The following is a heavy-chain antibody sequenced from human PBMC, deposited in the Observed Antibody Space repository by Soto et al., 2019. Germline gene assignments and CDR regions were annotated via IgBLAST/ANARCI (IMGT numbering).Heavy chain of an antibody. Sequence: QVQLVQSGAEVKKPGSSVKVSCKASGGTFSSYTISWVRQAPGQGLEWMGRIIPILGIANYAQKFQGRVTITADKSTSTAYMELSSLRSEDTAVYYCASEGGTTVTIDYWGQGTLVTVSS. J-gene: IGHJ4*02. D-gene: IGHD4-17*01. CDR3: ASEGGTTVTIDY. CDR1: GGTFSSYT. CDR2: IIPILGIA. V-gene: IGHV1-69*02.